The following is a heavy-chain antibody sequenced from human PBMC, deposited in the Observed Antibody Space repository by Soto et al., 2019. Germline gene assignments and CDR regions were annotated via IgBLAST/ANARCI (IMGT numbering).Heavy chain of an antibody. V-gene: IGHV1-69*01. Sequence: QVQLVQSGAAVKKPGSSVKVSCKASGGTFSSYAISWVRQAPGQGLEWMGGIIPIFGTANYAQKFQGRVTITADESTSTGDMELSSLRSEDTAVYYCARERGIAAAPGPLDYWGQGTLVTVSS. CDR1: GGTFSSYA. D-gene: IGHD6-13*01. CDR3: ARERGIAAAPGPLDY. J-gene: IGHJ4*02. CDR2: IIPIFGTA.